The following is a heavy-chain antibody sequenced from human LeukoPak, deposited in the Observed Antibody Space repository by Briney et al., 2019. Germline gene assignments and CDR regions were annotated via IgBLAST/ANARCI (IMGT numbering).Heavy chain of an antibody. Sequence: ASVKVPCKASGYTFTGYYMHWVRQAPGQGLEWMGWINPNSGGTNYAQKFQGRVTMTRDTSISTAYMELSSLRSEDTAVYYCASRRDSSGWYGYYYYYMDVWGKGTTVTISS. CDR1: GYTFTGYY. D-gene: IGHD6-19*01. CDR3: ASRRDSSGWYGYYYYYMDV. CDR2: INPNSGGT. J-gene: IGHJ6*03. V-gene: IGHV1-2*02.